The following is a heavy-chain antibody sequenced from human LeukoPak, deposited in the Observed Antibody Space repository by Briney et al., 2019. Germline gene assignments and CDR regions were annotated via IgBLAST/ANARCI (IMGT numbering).Heavy chain of an antibody. CDR1: GFTFSGYG. J-gene: IGHJ4*02. D-gene: IGHD6-19*01. CDR2: ISYDGSNK. V-gene: IGHV3-30*18. Sequence: GGSLRLSCAASGFTFSGYGMHWVRQAPGKGREWVAVISYDGSNKYYVDSVKGRLTISRDNSKNTLYLQMNSLRAEDTAVYYCAKDRQQWLVRTSGGFDYWGQGTLVTVSS. CDR3: AKDRQQWLVRTSGGFDY.